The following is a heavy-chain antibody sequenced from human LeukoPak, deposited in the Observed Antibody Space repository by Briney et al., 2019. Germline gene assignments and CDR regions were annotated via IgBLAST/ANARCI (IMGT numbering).Heavy chain of an antibody. Sequence: PGGSLRLSCAASGFTFSSYGMHWVRQAPGKGLEWVAVISYDGSNKYYADSVKGRFTISRDNSKNTLYLQMNSLRAEDTAVYYCAKVEGPVGGNFDYWGQGTLVTVSS. CDR3: AKVEGPVGGNFDY. D-gene: IGHD3-16*01. J-gene: IGHJ4*02. CDR1: GFTFSSYG. V-gene: IGHV3-30*18. CDR2: ISYDGSNK.